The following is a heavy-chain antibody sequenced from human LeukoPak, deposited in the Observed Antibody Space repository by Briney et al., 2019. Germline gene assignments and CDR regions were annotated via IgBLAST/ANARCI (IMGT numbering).Heavy chain of an antibody. CDR2: INPNSGGT. D-gene: IGHD2-2*01. V-gene: IGHV1-2*02. CDR3: ARHCSSTSCPPDGNY. CDR1: GYTFTGYY. Sequence: ASVKVSCKASGYTFTGYYMHWVRQAPGQGLEWMGWINPNSGGTNYAQRFQGRVTVTRDTSISTAYMELSRLRSDDTAVYYCARHCSSTSCPPDGNYWGQGTLVTVSS. J-gene: IGHJ4*02.